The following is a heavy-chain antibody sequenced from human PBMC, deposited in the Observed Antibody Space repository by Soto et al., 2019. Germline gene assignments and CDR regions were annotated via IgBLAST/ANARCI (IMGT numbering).Heavy chain of an antibody. Sequence: PGGSLRLSCAASGFTFSSYAMSWVRQAPGKGLEWVSAISGSGGSTYYADSVKGRFTISRDNSKNTLYLQMNSLRAEDTAVYYCAKDKQLWEYYYYYYGMDVWGQGTTVTVSS. J-gene: IGHJ6*02. CDR3: AKDKQLWEYYYYYYGMDV. CDR2: ISGSGGST. CDR1: GFTFSSYA. V-gene: IGHV3-23*01. D-gene: IGHD5-18*01.